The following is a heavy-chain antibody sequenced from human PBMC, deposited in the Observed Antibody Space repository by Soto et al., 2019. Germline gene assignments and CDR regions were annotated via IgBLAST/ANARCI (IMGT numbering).Heavy chain of an antibody. CDR2: IIPIFGTA. CDR1: GGTFSSYA. CDR3: ARDHGLYYDSSGYREAFAY. D-gene: IGHD3-22*01. V-gene: IGHV1-69*01. J-gene: IGHJ4*02. Sequence: QVQLVQSGAEVKKPGSSVKVSCKASGGTFSSYAISWVRQAPGQGLEWMGGIIPIFGTANYAQKFQGRVTITADESTSTAYMELSSLRSEDTAVYYCARDHGLYYDSSGYREAFAYWGQGTLVTVSS.